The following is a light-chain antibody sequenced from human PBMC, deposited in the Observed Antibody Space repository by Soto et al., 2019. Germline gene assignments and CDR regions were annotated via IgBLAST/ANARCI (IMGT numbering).Light chain of an antibody. CDR2: GAS. V-gene: IGKV3-20*01. Sequence: EIVLTQSPGTLSLSPGERATLSCRASQSVSSSYLAWYQQKPGQAPSLLIYGASSRATGIPDRFSGSGSGTDFTLTISRLEPEDSAVYYCQQYGSSPRTFGQGTKVDIK. CDR1: QSVSSSY. CDR3: QQYGSSPRT. J-gene: IGKJ1*01.